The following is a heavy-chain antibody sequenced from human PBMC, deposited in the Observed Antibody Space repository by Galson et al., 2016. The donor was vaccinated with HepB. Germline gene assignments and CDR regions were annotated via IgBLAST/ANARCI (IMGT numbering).Heavy chain of an antibody. CDR2: ISSSSRTI. D-gene: IGHD6-13*01. J-gene: IGHJ4*02. Sequence: SLRLSCAASGFTFSSHSMNWVRQAPGKGLEWVSYISSSSRTIYYADSVKGRFTTSRDNSKNTLYLQMNSLRAEDTAVYYCAKSRKSTGGASFNSWQRLGVLGLDAFDFWGQGTLVTVSS. CDR1: GFTFSSHS. V-gene: IGHV3-48*01. CDR3: AKSRKSTGGASFNSWQRLGVLGLDAFDF.